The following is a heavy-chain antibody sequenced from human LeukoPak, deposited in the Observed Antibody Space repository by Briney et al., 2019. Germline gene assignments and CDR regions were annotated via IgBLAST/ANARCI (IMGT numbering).Heavy chain of an antibody. CDR2: ISYDGSNK. J-gene: IGHJ3*02. V-gene: IGHV3-30*04. CDR3: ARDPSGLTWNDVEGLIPPPPDI. Sequence: PGGSLRLSCAASGFTFSSYAMHWVRQAPGKGLEWVAVISYDGSNKYYADSVKGRFTISRDNSKNTLYLQMNSLRAEDTAVYYCARDPSGLTWNDVEGLIPPPPDIWGQGTMVTVSS. D-gene: IGHD1-1*01. CDR1: GFTFSSYA.